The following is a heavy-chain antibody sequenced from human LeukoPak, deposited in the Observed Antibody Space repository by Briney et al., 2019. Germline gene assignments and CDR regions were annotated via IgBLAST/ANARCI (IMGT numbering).Heavy chain of an antibody. CDR2: IRYDGSNK. D-gene: IGHD3-10*01. V-gene: IGHV3-30*02. Sequence: GGSLRLSCVTSGFTFSSYGMHWVRQAPGKGLEWVAFIRYDGSNKYYADSVKGRFTISRDNAKNSLYPQMNSLRVEDTAFYYCAKDIGITPTRGYFDYWGQGTLVTVSS. J-gene: IGHJ4*02. CDR1: GFTFSSYG. CDR3: AKDIGITPTRGYFDY.